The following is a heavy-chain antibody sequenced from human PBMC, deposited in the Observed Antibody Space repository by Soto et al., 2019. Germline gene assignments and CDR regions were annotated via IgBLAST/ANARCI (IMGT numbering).Heavy chain of an antibody. Sequence: SETLSLTCTVSGGSISSSSYYWGWIRQPPGKGLEWIGSIYYSGSTYYNPSLKSRVTISVDTSKNQFSLKLSSVTAADTAVYYCAIISRSSPFYYYGMDVWGQGTTVTVSS. CDR3: AIISRSSPFYYYGMDV. V-gene: IGHV4-39*01. CDR2: IYYSGST. CDR1: GGSISSSSYY. D-gene: IGHD6-13*01. J-gene: IGHJ6*02.